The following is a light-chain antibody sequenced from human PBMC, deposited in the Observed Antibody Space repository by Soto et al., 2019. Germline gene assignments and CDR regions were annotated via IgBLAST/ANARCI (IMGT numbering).Light chain of an antibody. J-gene: IGKJ1*01. CDR1: QSISSW. Sequence: IQMTQSPSTLPASVGDRVTITCGASQSISSWLAWYQQKPGKAPKLLIYKASSLESGVPSRFRGSGSGTEFTLTISSLQPDDFETYYCQQYNSYSWTFGQGTKVDIK. V-gene: IGKV1-5*03. CDR3: QQYNSYSWT. CDR2: KAS.